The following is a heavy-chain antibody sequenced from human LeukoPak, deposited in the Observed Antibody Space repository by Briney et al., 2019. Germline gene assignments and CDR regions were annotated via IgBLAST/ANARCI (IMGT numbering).Heavy chain of an antibody. D-gene: IGHD3-10*01. J-gene: IGHJ4*02. Sequence: PSETLSLTFTVPGGSISSGSYYWSWIRQPAGKGLERIGRIYTSGSTNYNPSLKSRVTLSVDTSQNQFSLQLSSVTAADTPVYYCRAMVRGVEFDYWGQGTLVTVSS. CDR1: GGSISSGSYY. V-gene: IGHV4-61*02. CDR3: RAMVRGVEFDY. CDR2: IYTSGST.